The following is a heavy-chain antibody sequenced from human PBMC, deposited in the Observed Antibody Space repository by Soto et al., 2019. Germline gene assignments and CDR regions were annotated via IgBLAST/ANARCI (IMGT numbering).Heavy chain of an antibody. J-gene: IGHJ4*02. D-gene: IGHD3-22*01. Sequence: EVQLVESGGGLVQPGGSLRLSCAASGFTFSSYEMNWVRQAPGKGLEWVSYISSSGSTIYYADSVKGRFTISRDNAKNSRYLQMNSLRAEDTAVYYCARGGTKDYYDSSGYIDYWGQGTLVTVSS. CDR1: GFTFSSYE. V-gene: IGHV3-48*03. CDR2: ISSSGSTI. CDR3: ARGGTKDYYDSSGYIDY.